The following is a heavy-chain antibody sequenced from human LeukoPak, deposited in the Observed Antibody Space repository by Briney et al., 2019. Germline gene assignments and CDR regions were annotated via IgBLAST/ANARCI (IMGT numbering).Heavy chain of an antibody. J-gene: IGHJ3*02. CDR3: ARSYYYDSSGYYFDAFDI. CDR2: IYYSGST. D-gene: IGHD3-22*01. CDR1: GGSISSYY. Sequence: PSETLSLTCTVSGGSISSYYWSWIRQPPGKGLEWIGYIYYSGSTNYNPSLKSLVTISVDTSKNQFSLKLSSVTAADTAVYYCARSYYYDSSGYYFDAFDIWGQGTMVTVSS. V-gene: IGHV4-59*01.